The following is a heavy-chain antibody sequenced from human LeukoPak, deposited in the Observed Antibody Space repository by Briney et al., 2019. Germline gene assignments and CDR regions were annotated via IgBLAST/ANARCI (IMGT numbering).Heavy chain of an antibody. Sequence: SETLSLTCTVSGGSISTNYWSWIRQPPGKGLEWIGYFYYSGTTNYNPSLKSRVTISVDMSTNQLSLKLSSVTAADTAVYYCARHLAGFKDWFDPWGQGTLVTVSS. CDR3: ARHLAGFKDWFDP. J-gene: IGHJ5*02. V-gene: IGHV4-59*08. CDR2: FYYSGTT. D-gene: IGHD6-13*01. CDR1: GGSISTNY.